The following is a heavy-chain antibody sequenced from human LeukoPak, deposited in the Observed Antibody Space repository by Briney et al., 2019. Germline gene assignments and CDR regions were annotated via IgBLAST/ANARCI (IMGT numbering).Heavy chain of an antibody. Sequence: SETLSLTCTVSGGSISSSSYYWGWIRQPPGKGLEWIGGIYYSGSTYYNPSLKSRVTISVDTSKNQFSLKLSSVTAADTAVYYCASHSSGWYVLYFDYWGQGTLVTVSS. CDR2: IYYSGST. CDR1: GGSISSSSYY. D-gene: IGHD6-19*01. CDR3: ASHSSGWYVLYFDY. J-gene: IGHJ4*02. V-gene: IGHV4-39*01.